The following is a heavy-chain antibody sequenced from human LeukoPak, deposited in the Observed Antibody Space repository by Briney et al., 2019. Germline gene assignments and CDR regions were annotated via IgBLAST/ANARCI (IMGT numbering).Heavy chain of an antibody. CDR2: IIPIFGTA. D-gene: IGHD3-3*01. V-gene: IGHV1-69*13. Sequence: GASVKVSCKASGGTFSSYAISWVRQAPGQGLEWMGGIIPIFGTANYAQKFQGRVTITADGSTSTAYMELSSLRSEDTAVYYCARARTIFGVVAAVTYYYGMDVWDQGTTVTVSS. CDR3: ARARTIFGVVAAVTYYYGMDV. J-gene: IGHJ6*02. CDR1: GGTFSSYA.